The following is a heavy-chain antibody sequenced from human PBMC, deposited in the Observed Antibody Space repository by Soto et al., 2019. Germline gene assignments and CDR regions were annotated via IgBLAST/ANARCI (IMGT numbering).Heavy chain of an antibody. V-gene: IGHV3-11*01. Sequence: GGSLRLSCAASGFTFSDYYMSWIRQAPGKGLEWVSYISSSGSTIYYADSVKGRFTISRDNAKNSLYLQMNSLRAEDTAVYYCARTPDLYEYLLYYYYYMDVWGKGTTVTVSS. CDR1: GFTFSDYY. CDR2: ISSSGSTI. D-gene: IGHD3-16*01. CDR3: ARTPDLYEYLLYYYYYMDV. J-gene: IGHJ6*03.